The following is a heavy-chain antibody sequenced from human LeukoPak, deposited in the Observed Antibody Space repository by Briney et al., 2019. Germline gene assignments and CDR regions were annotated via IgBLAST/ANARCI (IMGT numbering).Heavy chain of an antibody. D-gene: IGHD6-6*01. CDR3: ARAEQFVPGYFYYMDV. CDR2: ISPDGGST. Sequence: PGGSLRLSCAASGFTFSRYPMHWVRQAPGKGLEYVSAISPDGGSTFYANSMKGRFTISRDNSKNTLYLQVGSLRGEDTAVYYCARAEQFVPGYFYYMDVWGKGTTVTVSS. J-gene: IGHJ6*03. CDR1: GFTFSRYP. V-gene: IGHV3-64*01.